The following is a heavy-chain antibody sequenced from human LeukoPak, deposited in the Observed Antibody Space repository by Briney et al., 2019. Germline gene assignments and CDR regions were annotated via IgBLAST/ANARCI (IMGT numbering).Heavy chain of an antibody. CDR1: GESFSGYY. CDR3: ARKLFTRYYFARDV. V-gene: IGHV4-34*01. Sequence: SETLSLTCAVSGESFSGYYWTWIRQPPGKGLEWIGQINPSGRSNYTPSLKSRVTISVDTSKNQFSLNLTSVTAADTAVYYCARKLFTRYYFARDVWGQGTTVTVSS. J-gene: IGHJ6*02. CDR2: INPSGRS. D-gene: IGHD3-10*01.